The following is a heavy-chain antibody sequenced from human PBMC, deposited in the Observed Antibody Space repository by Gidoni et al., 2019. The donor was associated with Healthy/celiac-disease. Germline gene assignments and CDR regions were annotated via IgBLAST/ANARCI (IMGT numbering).Heavy chain of an antibody. Sequence: ELQLLQSGAEVKKPGESLRISCKCSGYSFTSYWIRWVRQMPGKGLTWRGMIDPRNSYTNDSPSFQGHVTTSADKSISTAYLQWSSLKVSDTVMYYCARSYGSGSYSDYWGQGTLVTVSS. V-gene: IGHV5-10-1*03. CDR2: IDPRNSYT. CDR3: ARSYGSGSYSDY. J-gene: IGHJ4*02. D-gene: IGHD3-10*01. CDR1: GYSFTSYW.